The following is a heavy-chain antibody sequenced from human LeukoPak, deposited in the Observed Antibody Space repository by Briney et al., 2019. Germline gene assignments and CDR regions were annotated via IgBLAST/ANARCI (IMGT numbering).Heavy chain of an antibody. V-gene: IGHV4-39*01. J-gene: IGHJ4*02. CDR1: GGSISSSSYY. CDR2: IYYSGST. Sequence: TSETLSLTCTVSGGSISSSSYYWGWIRQPPGKGLEWIGSIYYSGSTYYNPSLKSRVTISVDTSKNQFSLKLSSVTAADTAVYYCASVLPAATLTHGTNEGFFDYWGQGTLVTVSS. D-gene: IGHD2-2*01. CDR3: ASVLPAATLTHGTNEGFFDY.